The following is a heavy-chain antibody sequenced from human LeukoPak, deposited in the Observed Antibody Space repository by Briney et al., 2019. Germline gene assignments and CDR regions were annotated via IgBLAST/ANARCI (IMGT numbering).Heavy chain of an antibody. CDR2: INTYTGAP. Sequence: ASVKVSCKASGYTFSSYTLSWLRQAPGQGLEWMGWINTYTGAPTYAQGFTGRFVFSLDSSVSTAYLQINSLKAEDIAVYYCVRQYSGYESLYFDSWGQGTLVTVSS. J-gene: IGHJ4*02. V-gene: IGHV7-4-1*02. D-gene: IGHD5-12*01. CDR1: GYTFSSYT. CDR3: VRQYSGYESLYFDS.